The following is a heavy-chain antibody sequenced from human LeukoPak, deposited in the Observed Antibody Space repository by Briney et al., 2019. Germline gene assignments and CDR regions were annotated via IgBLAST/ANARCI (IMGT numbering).Heavy chain of an antibody. CDR2: IYSGGST. J-gene: IGHJ6*03. Sequence: RGSLRLSCAASGFTVSSNYMSWVRQAPGKGLEWVSVIYSGGSTYYADSVKGRFTISRDNSKNTLYLQMNSLRAEDTAVYYCARARPYYYYYMDVWGEGTTVTVSS. CDR3: ARARPYYYYYMDV. CDR1: GFTVSSNY. V-gene: IGHV3-66*02.